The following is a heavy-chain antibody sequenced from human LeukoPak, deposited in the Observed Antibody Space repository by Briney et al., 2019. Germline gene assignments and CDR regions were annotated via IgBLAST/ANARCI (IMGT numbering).Heavy chain of an antibody. V-gene: IGHV1-2*02. CDR1: GYTFTGYY. J-gene: IGHJ4*02. Sequence: ASVKVSCKASGYTFTGYYMHWVRQAPGQGLEWMGWINPNSGGTNYEQKFQGRVTMTRDTSISTAYMELSRLRSDDTAVYYCARDFAGTTVAFDYWGQGTLVTVSS. D-gene: IGHD1-1*01. CDR2: INPNSGGT. CDR3: ARDFAGTTVAFDY.